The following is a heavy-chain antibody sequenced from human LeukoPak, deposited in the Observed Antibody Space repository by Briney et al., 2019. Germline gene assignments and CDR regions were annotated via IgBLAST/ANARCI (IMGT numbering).Heavy chain of an antibody. Sequence: GGSLRLSCAASGFTFSSYEMNWVRQAPGKGLEWVSYISSSGSTIYYADSVKGRFTISRDNAKNSLYLQMNSLRAEDTAVYYCAKDANSGSYYVGAFDIWGQGTMVTVSS. V-gene: IGHV3-48*03. CDR2: ISSSGSTI. CDR3: AKDANSGSYYVGAFDI. J-gene: IGHJ3*02. D-gene: IGHD1-26*01. CDR1: GFTFSSYE.